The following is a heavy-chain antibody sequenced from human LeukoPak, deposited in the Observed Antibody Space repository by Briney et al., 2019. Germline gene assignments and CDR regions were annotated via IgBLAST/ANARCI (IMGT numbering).Heavy chain of an antibody. D-gene: IGHD3-16*01. J-gene: IGHJ5*02. CDR1: GFTFSRYW. Sequence: PGGSLRLSCAASGFTFSRYWMTWIRQAPGKGLEWVANIKQDGSEKYYVDSVKGRFTISRDNAKNSLYLQMNCLRAEDTAVYYCASQSFGRFDPWGQGTRVTVSS. V-gene: IGHV3-7*02. CDR2: IKQDGSEK. CDR3: ASQSFGRFDP.